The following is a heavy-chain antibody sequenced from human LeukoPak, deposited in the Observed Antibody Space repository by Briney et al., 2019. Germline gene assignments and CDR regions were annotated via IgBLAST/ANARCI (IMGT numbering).Heavy chain of an antibody. V-gene: IGHV3-21*01. CDR3: ARAGHDFGFDP. J-gene: IGHJ5*02. Sequence: GGSLRLSCAASGFTFSSYSMNWVRQAPGKGLEWVSSISSSSSSYIYYADSVKGRFTISRDNAKNSLYLQMNSLRAEDTAVYYCARAGHDFGFDPWGQGTLVTVSS. CDR2: ISSSSSSYI. D-gene: IGHD2-21*02. CDR1: GFTFSSYS.